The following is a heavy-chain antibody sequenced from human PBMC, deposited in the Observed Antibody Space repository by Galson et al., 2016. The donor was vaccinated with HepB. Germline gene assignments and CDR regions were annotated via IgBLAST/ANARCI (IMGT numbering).Heavy chain of an antibody. J-gene: IGHJ1*01. Sequence: TLSLTCTVSGGSISSADYYWSWIRQHAGKGLEWIGYIYYSGSTYYNPSLKSRITMSIDTSKNQFSLKMTSVTAADTAVYYCARGYSDGGGIYWGRGTLVTVSS. D-gene: IGHD5-18*01. CDR3: ARGYSDGGGIY. CDR2: IYYSGST. CDR1: GGSISSADYY. V-gene: IGHV4-31*03.